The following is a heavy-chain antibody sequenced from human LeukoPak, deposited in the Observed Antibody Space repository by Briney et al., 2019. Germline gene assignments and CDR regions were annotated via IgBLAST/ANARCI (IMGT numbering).Heavy chain of an antibody. CDR2: ISSGGNNI. Sequence: GGSLRLSCAASGFTFSSYEMNWVRQAPGMGLEWVSYISSGGNNIYYADSLTGRFTISRDNAKNTLYLQMNSLRAEDTATYYCVRGGGRDTIAMVTHYFDACGQGTLVTVSS. J-gene: IGHJ4*02. CDR1: GFTFSSYE. V-gene: IGHV3-48*03. D-gene: IGHD5-18*01. CDR3: VRGGGRDTIAMVTHYFDA.